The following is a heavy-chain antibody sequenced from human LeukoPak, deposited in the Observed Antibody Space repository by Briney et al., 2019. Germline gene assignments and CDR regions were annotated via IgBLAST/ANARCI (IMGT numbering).Heavy chain of an antibody. CDR1: GFTIDNYA. V-gene: IGHV3-9*01. CDR2: ISWNSGTI. J-gene: IGHJ1*01. Sequence: GRSLRLSCAASGFTIDNYAMNWVRQVPGKGLEWISLISWNSGTIGYADSVKGRFTISRDNANNFLYLQMNSLRAEDTALYYCARAYKDRSLAGKKEFFQHWGQGTLVTVSS. CDR3: ARAYKDRSLAGKKEFFQH. D-gene: IGHD6-19*01.